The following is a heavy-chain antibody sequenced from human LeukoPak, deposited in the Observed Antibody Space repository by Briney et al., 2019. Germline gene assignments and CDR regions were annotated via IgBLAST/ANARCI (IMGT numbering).Heavy chain of an antibody. CDR1: RYTFTSYY. CDR2: INPSGGST. D-gene: IGHD2-15*01. CDR3: ARADVVVVAAYYFDY. J-gene: IGHJ4*02. Sequence: ASVKVSCKASRYTFTSYYMHWVRQAPGQGLEWMGIINPSGGSTSYAQKFQGRVTITTDESTSTAYMELSSLRSDDTAVYYCARADVVVVAAYYFDYWGQGTLVTVSS. V-gene: IGHV1-46*01.